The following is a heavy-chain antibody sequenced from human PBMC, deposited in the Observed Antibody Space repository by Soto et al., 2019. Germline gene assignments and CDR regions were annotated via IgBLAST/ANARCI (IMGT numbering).Heavy chain of an antibody. D-gene: IGHD3-10*01. Sequence: GGSLRLSCAASGFTFSSYGMHWVRQAPGKGLEWVAVIWYDGSNKYYADSVKGRFTISRDNSKNTLYLQMNSLRAEDTAVYYCARDLTVSYYGSGSPFDPWGQGTLVTVSS. V-gene: IGHV3-33*01. CDR3: ARDLTVSYYGSGSPFDP. J-gene: IGHJ5*02. CDR1: GFTFSSYG. CDR2: IWYDGSNK.